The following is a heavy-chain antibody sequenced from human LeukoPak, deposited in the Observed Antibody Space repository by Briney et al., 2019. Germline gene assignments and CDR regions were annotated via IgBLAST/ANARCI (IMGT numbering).Heavy chain of an antibody. D-gene: IGHD2-8*01. J-gene: IGHJ4*02. Sequence: SETLSLTCAVYGGSSSGYYWSWIRQPPGKGLEWIGYIYYSGSTYYNPSLKSRVTISVDTSKNQFSLKLSSVTAADTAVYYCARVGAMVYAAPFDYWGQGTLVTVSS. CDR1: GGSSSGYY. V-gene: IGHV4-30-4*08. CDR3: ARVGAMVYAAPFDY. CDR2: IYYSGST.